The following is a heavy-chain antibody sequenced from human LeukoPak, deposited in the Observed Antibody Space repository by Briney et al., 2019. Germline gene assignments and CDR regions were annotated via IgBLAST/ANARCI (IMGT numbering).Heavy chain of an antibody. V-gene: IGHV4-39*01. J-gene: IGHJ6*03. Sequence: PSETLSLTCTVSGGSISSSSYYWGWIRQPPGKGLEWIGEINHSGSTNYNPSLKSRVTISVDTSKNQFSLKLSSVTAADTAVYYCARHGHSRVRTITMVRGVRDYYYMDVWGKGTTVTISS. CDR2: INHSGST. D-gene: IGHD3-10*01. CDR3: ARHGHSRVRTITMVRGVRDYYYMDV. CDR1: GGSISSSSYY.